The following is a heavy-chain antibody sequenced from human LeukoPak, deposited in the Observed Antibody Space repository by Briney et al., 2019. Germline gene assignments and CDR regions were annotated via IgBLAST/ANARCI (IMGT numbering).Heavy chain of an antibody. J-gene: IGHJ4*02. V-gene: IGHV1-69*06. Sequence: ASVKVSCKASGYSFNSQGMNWVRQAPGQGLEWMGGIIPIFGTANYAQKFQGRVTITADKSTSTAYMELSSLRSEDTAVYYCARVPNSRLYDSSGYYYSWGQGTLVTVSS. CDR2: IIPIFGTA. CDR1: GYSFNSQG. CDR3: ARVPNSRLYDSSGYYYS. D-gene: IGHD3-22*01.